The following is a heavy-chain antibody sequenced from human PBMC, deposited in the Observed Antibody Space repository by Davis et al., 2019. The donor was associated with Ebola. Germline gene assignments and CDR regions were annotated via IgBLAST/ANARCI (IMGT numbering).Heavy chain of an antibody. CDR2: IYYSGST. Sequence: SETLSLTCTVSGDSISSADYSWSWIRQPPGKGLEWIGHIYYSGSTYYNPSLQSRTTFSVDSSKNQFSLRLSAVTAADTAVYYCARGSDFWSDCFDYWGQGSLVTVSS. D-gene: IGHD3-3*01. CDR3: ARGSDFWSDCFDY. J-gene: IGHJ4*02. V-gene: IGHV4-30-4*01. CDR1: GDSISSADYS.